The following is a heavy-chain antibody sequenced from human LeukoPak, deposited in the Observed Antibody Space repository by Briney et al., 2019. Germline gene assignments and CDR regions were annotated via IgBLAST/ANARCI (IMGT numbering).Heavy chain of an antibody. V-gene: IGHV4-31*03. CDR1: GGSISSSGSY. CDR3: ARHRKGTTVTTYDY. D-gene: IGHD4-17*01. J-gene: IGHJ4*02. CDR2: IYYSGST. Sequence: SETLSLTCTVSGGSISSSGSYWGWIRQHPGKGLEWIGYIYYSGSTYYNPSLKSRVTISVDTSKNQFSLQLSSVTAADTAVYYCARHRKGTTVTTYDYWGQGTLVTVSS.